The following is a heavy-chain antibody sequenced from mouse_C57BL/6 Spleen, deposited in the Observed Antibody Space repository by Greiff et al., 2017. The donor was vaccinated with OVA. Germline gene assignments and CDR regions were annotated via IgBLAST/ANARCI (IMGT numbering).Heavy chain of an antibody. J-gene: IGHJ2*01. Sequence: VQLQQPGAELVKPGASVKLSCKASGYTFTSYWMQWVKQRPGQGLEWIGEIDPSDSYTNYNQKFKGKATLTVDTSSRTAYMQLSSLTAEDSAVYYCARGIGYESFDYWGQGTTLTVSS. CDR2: IDPSDSYT. V-gene: IGHV1-50*01. CDR3: ARGIGYESFDY. D-gene: IGHD2-14*01. CDR1: GYTFTSYW.